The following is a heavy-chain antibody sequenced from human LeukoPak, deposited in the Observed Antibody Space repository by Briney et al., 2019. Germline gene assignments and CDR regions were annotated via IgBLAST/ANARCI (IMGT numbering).Heavy chain of an antibody. V-gene: IGHV1-69*06. CDR2: IIPIFGTA. CDR1: GGTFSSYA. Sequence: GASVKVSCKASGGTFSSYAISWVRQAPGQGLEWMGGIIPIFGTANYAQKFQGRVTITADKSTSTAYMELSSLRSEDTAVYYCARDHGGFLEWLPPFSSSYYYMDVWGKGTTVTVSS. D-gene: IGHD3-3*01. CDR3: ARDHGGFLEWLPPFSSSYYYMDV. J-gene: IGHJ6*03.